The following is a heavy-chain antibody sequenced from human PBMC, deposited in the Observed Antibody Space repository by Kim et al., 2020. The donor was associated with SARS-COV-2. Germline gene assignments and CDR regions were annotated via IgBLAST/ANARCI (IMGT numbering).Heavy chain of an antibody. CDR2: IYYSGST. Sequence: SETLSLTCTVSGGSISSSSYYWGWIRQPPGKGLEWIGSIYYSGSTYYNPSLKSRVTISVDTSKNQFSLKLSSVTAADTAVYYCARLRIGAFDICGQGTMGTVSS. CDR3: ARLRIGAFDI. D-gene: IGHD2-15*01. CDR1: GGSISSSSYY. J-gene: IGHJ3*02. V-gene: IGHV4-39*01.